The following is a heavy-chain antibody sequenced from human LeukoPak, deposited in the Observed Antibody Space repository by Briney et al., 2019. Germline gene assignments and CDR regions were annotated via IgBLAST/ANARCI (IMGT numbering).Heavy chain of an antibody. V-gene: IGHV1-69*13. CDR1: GVTFSSYA. D-gene: IGHD2-15*01. CDR2: IIPTFATA. Sequence: EASVKVSCKASGVTFSSYAISWVRQAPGQGLEWMGGIIPTFATANYAQKFQGRVTITADESTSTAYMELSSLRSEDTAVYYCARMSGYCSGDSCYGNNWFDPWGQGTLVTVSS. J-gene: IGHJ5*02. CDR3: ARMSGYCSGDSCYGNNWFDP.